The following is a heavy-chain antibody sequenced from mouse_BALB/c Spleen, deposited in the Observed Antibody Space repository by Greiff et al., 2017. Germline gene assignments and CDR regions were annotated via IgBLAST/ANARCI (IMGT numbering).Heavy chain of an antibody. D-gene: IGHD1-1*01. V-gene: IGHV1-15*01. J-gene: IGHJ2*01. Sequence: QVQLKQSGAELVRPGASVTLSCKASGYTFTDYEMHWVKQTPVHGLEWIGAIDPETGGTAYNQKFKGKATLTADKSSSTAYMELRSLTSEDSAVYYCTRLYYYGSSSYFDYWGQGTTLTVSS. CDR3: TRLYYYGSSSYFDY. CDR1: GYTFTDYE. CDR2: IDPETGGT.